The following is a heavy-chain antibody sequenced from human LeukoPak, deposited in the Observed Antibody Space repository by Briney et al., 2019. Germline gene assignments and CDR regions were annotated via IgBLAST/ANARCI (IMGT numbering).Heavy chain of an antibody. J-gene: IGHJ4*02. CDR1: GGFISTYY. CDR2: IYNTGTT. CDR3: ARANPPGAFDY. Sequence: AEPLSLTCSVSGGFISTYYWSWIRQPAGKGLEWIGRIYNTGTTNRNPSLKSRLTMSVDTSKNQFSLKLSSVTAADTAVYYCARANPPGAFDYWGQGTLVTVSS. V-gene: IGHV4-4*07.